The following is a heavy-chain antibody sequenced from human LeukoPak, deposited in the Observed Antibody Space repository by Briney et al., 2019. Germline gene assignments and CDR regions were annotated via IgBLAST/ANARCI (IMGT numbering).Heavy chain of an antibody. CDR2: IYTTGST. D-gene: IGHD3-22*01. CDR1: GGSITSYY. CDR3: ARDGFYDSSGYYYNWVFDY. J-gene: IGHJ4*02. V-gene: IGHV4-4*07. Sequence: SETLSLTCTVSGGSITSYYWSWIRQPAGKGLEWVGRIYTTGSTYYNHFLKSRVTMAVDTSKNQFSLRLSSVTAADTAVYYCARDGFYDSSGYYYNWVFDYWGQGTLVTVSS.